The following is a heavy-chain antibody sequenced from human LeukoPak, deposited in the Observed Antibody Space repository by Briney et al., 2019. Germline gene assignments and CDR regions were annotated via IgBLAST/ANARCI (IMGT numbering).Heavy chain of an antibody. V-gene: IGHV3-23*01. Sequence: GGSLRLSCAASGFTFSSYAMSWVRQAPGKGLEWVSAISGSGGSTYCADSVKGRFTISRDNSKSTLYLQMNSLRAEDTAVYYCAKVHYSSSSEDYFDYWGQGTLVTVSS. D-gene: IGHD6-6*01. J-gene: IGHJ4*02. CDR1: GFTFSSYA. CDR3: AKVHYSSSSEDYFDY. CDR2: ISGSGGST.